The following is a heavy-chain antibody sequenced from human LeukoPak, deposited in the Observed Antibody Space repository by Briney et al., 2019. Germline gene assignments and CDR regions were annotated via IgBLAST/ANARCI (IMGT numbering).Heavy chain of an antibody. CDR2: ISSSSSTI. D-gene: IGHD3-3*01. Sequence: GGSLRLSCAASGFTFSSYSMNWVRQAPGKGLEWVSYISSSSSTIYYADSVKGRFTISRDNAKNSLYLQMNSLRAEDTAVYYCARGRPITIFGVGTKAGDAFDIWGQGTMVTVSS. J-gene: IGHJ3*02. CDR3: ARGRPITIFGVGTKAGDAFDI. CDR1: GFTFSSYS. V-gene: IGHV3-48*04.